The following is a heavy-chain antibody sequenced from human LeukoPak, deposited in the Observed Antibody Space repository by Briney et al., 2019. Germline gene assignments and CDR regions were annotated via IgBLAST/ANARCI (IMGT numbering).Heavy chain of an antibody. J-gene: IGHJ5*02. CDR3: AMVTFNWFDP. V-gene: IGHV1-18*01. D-gene: IGHD4-23*01. CDR1: GYTFTSYG. CDR2: INAYNGNT. Sequence: GASVKVSFKESGYTFTSYGISWVRQAPGRGLEWMRWINAYNGNTNDAQKLQGRVTMTTDTSRSTAYMELRSLRSGDTAVYYCAMVTFNWFDPWGQGTLVTVSS.